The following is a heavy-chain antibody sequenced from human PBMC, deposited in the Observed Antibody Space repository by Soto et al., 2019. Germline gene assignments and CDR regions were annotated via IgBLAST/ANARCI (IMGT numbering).Heavy chain of an antibody. J-gene: IGHJ4*02. CDR2: ISGSGGST. CDR3: AKDYYYDSSGYYFDY. D-gene: IGHD3-22*01. CDR1: GFTFSSYA. Sequence: GGSLRLSCAASGFTFSSYAMSWVHQAPGKGLEWVSAISGSGGSTYYADSVKGRFTVSRDNSKNTLYLQMNSLRAEDTAVYYCAKDYYYDSSGYYFDYWGQGTLVTVSS. V-gene: IGHV3-23*01.